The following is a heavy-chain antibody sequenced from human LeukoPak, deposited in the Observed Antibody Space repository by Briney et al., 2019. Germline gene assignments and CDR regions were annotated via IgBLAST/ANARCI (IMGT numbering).Heavy chain of an antibody. CDR1: GGSISSSNW. CDR2: IYHSGST. V-gene: IGHV4-4*02. D-gene: IGHD3-22*01. CDR3: ARTALGDSSGYYIGGFDY. Sequence: PSETLSLTCAVSGGSISSSNWWSWVRQPPGKGLEWIGEIYHSGSTNYNPSLKSRVTISVDKSKNQFSLKLSSVTAADTAVYYCARTALGDSSGYYIGGFDYWGQGTLVTVSS. J-gene: IGHJ4*02.